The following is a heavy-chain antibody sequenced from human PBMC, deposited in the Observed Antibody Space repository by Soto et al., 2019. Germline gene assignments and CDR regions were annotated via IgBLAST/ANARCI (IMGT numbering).Heavy chain of an antibody. D-gene: IGHD1-26*01. CDR1: AYTFTSYW. V-gene: IGHV5-51*01. Sequence: RGESLKISCEASAYTFTSYWIGWVRQMPGKGLEWVGIIYPGDSDTRYSPSFQGQVTISADKSISTAFLQWSSLEASDTAIYYCARPVLGKGNAFDIWGQGTTVSVS. J-gene: IGHJ3*02. CDR2: IYPGDSDT. CDR3: ARPVLGKGNAFDI.